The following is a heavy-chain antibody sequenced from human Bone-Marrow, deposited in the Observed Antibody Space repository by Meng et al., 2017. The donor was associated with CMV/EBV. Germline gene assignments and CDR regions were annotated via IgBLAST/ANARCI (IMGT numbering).Heavy chain of an antibody. CDR2: IYYSGST. Sequence: GSLRLSCTVSGGSISSYYWSWIRQPPGKGLEWIGYIYYSGSTNYNPSLKSRVTMSVDTSTNQFSLKLSSVTAADTAVYYYARLKWEPSTYYFDDCGQGRLVTASS. J-gene: IGHJ4*02. D-gene: IGHD1-26*01. CDR1: GGSISSYY. CDR3: ARLKWEPSTYYFDD. V-gene: IGHV4-59*01.